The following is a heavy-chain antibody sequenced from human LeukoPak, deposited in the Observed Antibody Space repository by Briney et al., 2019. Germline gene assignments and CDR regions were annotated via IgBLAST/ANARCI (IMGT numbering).Heavy chain of an antibody. CDR1: GGSISSYY. V-gene: IGHV4-59*01. Sequence: NASETLSLTCTVSGGSISSYYWSWIRQPPGKGLEWIGYIYYSGSTNYNPSLKSRVTISVDTSKNQFSLKLSSVTAADTAVYYCARGQGPGGAGGDLTYPRYWGQGTLVTVSS. CDR2: IYYSGST. CDR3: ARGQGPGGAGGDLTYPRY. D-gene: IGHD2-21*02. J-gene: IGHJ4*02.